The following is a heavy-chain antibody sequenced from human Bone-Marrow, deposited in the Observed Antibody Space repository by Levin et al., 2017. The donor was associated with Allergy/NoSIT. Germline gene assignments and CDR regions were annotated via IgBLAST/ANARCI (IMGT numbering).Heavy chain of an antibody. CDR1: GAYVSSYY. D-gene: IGHD3-10*01. CDR2: YYFSGGT. CDR3: ARVMVRGGTGYHYYGMDV. J-gene: IGHJ6*02. V-gene: IGHV4-59*02. Sequence: SETLSLTCTVSGAYVSSYYWSWIRQPPGKGLEWIGYYYFSGGTSYNPSLESRVTISADMVKNQFSLKLSSVIAADTAVYYCARVMVRGGTGYHYYGMDVWGQGTTVTVSS.